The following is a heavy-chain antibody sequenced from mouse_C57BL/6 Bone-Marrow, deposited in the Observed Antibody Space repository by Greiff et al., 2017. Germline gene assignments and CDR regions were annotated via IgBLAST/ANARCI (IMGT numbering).Heavy chain of an antibody. D-gene: IGHD1-1*01. J-gene: IGHJ1*03. CDR1: GFTFTSST. Sequence: QVQLQQSGAELARPGASVKMSCKASGFTFTSSTMHWVKQRPGQGLEWIGSINPSSGYSTYHQKFKDKATLTADKSSSTAYMQQSSLTSEDSAVYYWARDGSSHFDVWGTGTTVTVAS. CDR3: ARDGSSHFDV. V-gene: IGHV1-4*01. CDR2: INPSSGYS.